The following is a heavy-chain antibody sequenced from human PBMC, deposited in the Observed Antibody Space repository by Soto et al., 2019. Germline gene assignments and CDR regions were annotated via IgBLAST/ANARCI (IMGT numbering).Heavy chain of an antibody. CDR1: GGSISSSNW. D-gene: IGHD3-22*01. V-gene: IGHV4-4*02. J-gene: IGHJ4*02. CDR3: AREGPGRYYDRSGSGDSSGY. CDR2: IYHSGST. Sequence: SETLSLSCAVSGGSISSSNWWSGVRQPPGKGLEWIGEIYHSGSTNYNPSLKSRVTISVDESKNQFSLKLSSVTAADTAVYYCAREGPGRYYDRSGSGDSSGYRGQAPLVTVSS.